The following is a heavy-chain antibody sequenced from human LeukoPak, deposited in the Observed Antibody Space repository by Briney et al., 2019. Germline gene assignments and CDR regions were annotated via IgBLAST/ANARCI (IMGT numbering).Heavy chain of an antibody. Sequence: SETLSLTCAVYGGSFSGYYWSWIRQPPGKGLEWIGEINHSGSTNYNPSLKSRVTISVDTSKNQFSLKLSSVTAADTAVYYCVRSGRDLHIVVVTATAPFDYWGQGTLVTVSS. CDR3: VRSGRDLHIVVVTATAPFDY. J-gene: IGHJ4*02. V-gene: IGHV4-34*01. D-gene: IGHD2-21*02. CDR2: INHSGST. CDR1: GGSFSGYY.